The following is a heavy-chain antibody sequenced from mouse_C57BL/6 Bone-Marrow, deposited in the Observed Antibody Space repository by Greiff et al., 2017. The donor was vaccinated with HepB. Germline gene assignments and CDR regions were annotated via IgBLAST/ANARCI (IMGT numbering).Heavy chain of an antibody. CDR3: AREVYYGSGYEYFDV. Sequence: VKLMESGPELVKPGASVKISCKASGYAFSSSWMNWVKQRPGKGLEWIGRIYPGDGDTNYNGKFKGKATLTADKSSSTAYMQLSSLTSEDSAVYFCAREVYYGSGYEYFDVWGTGTTVTVSS. CDR2: IYPGDGDT. V-gene: IGHV1-82*01. J-gene: IGHJ1*03. D-gene: IGHD1-1*01. CDR1: GYAFSSSW.